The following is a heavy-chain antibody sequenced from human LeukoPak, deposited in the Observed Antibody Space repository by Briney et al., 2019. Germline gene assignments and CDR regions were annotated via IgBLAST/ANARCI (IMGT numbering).Heavy chain of an antibody. CDR3: ARDRAVAAAVMKNIATYYFDY. CDR2: INPNSGGT. Sequence: GASVKVSCKASGYTFTGYYMHWVRQAPGQGLEWMGWINPNSGGTNYAQKFQGGVTMTRDTSISTAYMELSRLRSDDTAVYCCARDRAVAAAVMKNIATYYFDYWGQGTLVTVSS. CDR1: GYTFTGYY. V-gene: IGHV1-2*02. J-gene: IGHJ4*02. D-gene: IGHD6-13*01.